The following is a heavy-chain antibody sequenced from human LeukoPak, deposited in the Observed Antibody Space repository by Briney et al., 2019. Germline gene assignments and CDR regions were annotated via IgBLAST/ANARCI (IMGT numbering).Heavy chain of an antibody. CDR3: ARAIAAAGSIGWFDP. J-gene: IGHJ5*02. V-gene: IGHV1-46*01. Sequence: ASVKVSCKASGYTFTGYYIYWVRQAPGQGLEWMGWINPGGGGTNYAQKFQGRVTVTRDTYTSTVYMELSSLTSEDTAVYYCARAIAAAGSIGWFDPWGQGTLVTVSS. CDR1: GYTFTGYY. D-gene: IGHD6-13*01. CDR2: INPGGGGT.